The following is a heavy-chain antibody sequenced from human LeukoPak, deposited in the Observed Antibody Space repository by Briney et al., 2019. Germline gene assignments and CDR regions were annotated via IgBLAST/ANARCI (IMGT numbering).Heavy chain of an antibody. V-gene: IGHV3-23*01. CDR1: GFTFSSYA. D-gene: IGHD2-15*01. J-gene: IGHJ4*02. Sequence: GGSLRLSCAASGFTFSSYAMSWVRQAPGKGLEWVSAISGSGGSTYYADSVKGRFTISRDNSKNTLYLQMNSLRAEDTAVYYCAKISRGCSGGSCYYFDYWGQGTLVTVSS. CDR2: ISGSGGST. CDR3: AKISRGCSGGSCYYFDY.